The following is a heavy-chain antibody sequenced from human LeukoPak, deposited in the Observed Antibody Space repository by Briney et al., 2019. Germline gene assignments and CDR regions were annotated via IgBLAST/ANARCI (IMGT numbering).Heavy chain of an antibody. Sequence: RSLRLSCAASGFTFSSYGMSWVRQTPGKGLGWASRVSASGGRTYYADSVKGRFTISRDNSKDTMSLQMNNLRADDTAVYYCAKSYASGSFYDYWGQGTLVTVSS. V-gene: IGHV3-23*01. CDR1: GFTFSSYG. J-gene: IGHJ4*02. CDR2: VSASGGRT. CDR3: AKSYASGSFYDY. D-gene: IGHD3-10*01.